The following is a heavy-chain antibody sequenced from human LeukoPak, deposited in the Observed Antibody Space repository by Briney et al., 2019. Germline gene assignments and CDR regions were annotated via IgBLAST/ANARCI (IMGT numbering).Heavy chain of an antibody. CDR1: GFTFSSYW. V-gene: IGHV3-7*01. CDR3: TRGANWAFDY. J-gene: IGHJ4*02. Sequence: GGSLRLSCAASGFTFSSYWMSWVRQAPGKGLEWVANIKEDGSEKYYVDSVKGRFTISRDNAKNTLYLQMNSLRVEDTAVYYCTRGANWAFDYWGQGTLVTVSS. D-gene: IGHD1-1*01. CDR2: IKEDGSEK.